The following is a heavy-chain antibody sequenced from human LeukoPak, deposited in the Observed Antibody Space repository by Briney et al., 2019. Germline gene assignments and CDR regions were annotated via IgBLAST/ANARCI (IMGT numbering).Heavy chain of an antibody. CDR1: GFTFSGYS. V-gene: IGHV3-48*01. CDR3: ARLGGVVPAAIYY. J-gene: IGHJ4*02. D-gene: IGHD2-2*02. Sequence: GGSLRPSCAASGFTFSGYSMNWVRQAPGKGLEWVSYISSSSSTIYYADSVKGRFTISRDNAKNSLYLQMNSLRAEDTAVYYCARLGGVVPAAIYYWGQGTLVTVSS. CDR2: ISSSSSTI.